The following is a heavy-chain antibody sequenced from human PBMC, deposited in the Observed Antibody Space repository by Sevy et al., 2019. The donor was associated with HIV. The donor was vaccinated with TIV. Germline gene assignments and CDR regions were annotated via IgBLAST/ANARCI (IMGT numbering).Heavy chain of an antibody. D-gene: IGHD6-13*01. J-gene: IGHJ5*02. CDR2: IYTSGST. V-gene: IGHV4-61*02. CDR1: AGSINSGSYY. Sequence: SETLSLTCTVSAGSINSGSYYWSWIRQPAGKGLEWIGRIYTSGSTNYNPSLKSRVTISVDTSKNQFSLKLSSVTAADTAVYYCAREGSTWAGWFDPWGQGTLVTVSS. CDR3: AREGSTWAGWFDP.